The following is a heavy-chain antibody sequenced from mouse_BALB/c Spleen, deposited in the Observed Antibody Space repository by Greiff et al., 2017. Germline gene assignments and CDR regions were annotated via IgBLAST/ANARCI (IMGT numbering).Heavy chain of an antibody. J-gene: IGHJ4*01. Sequence: EVKLVESGPELVKPGASVKVSCKASGYSFTDYNMYWVKQSHGKSLEWIGYIDPYNGGTSYNQKFKGKATLTVDKSSSTAFMHLNSLTSEASAVYYCARGAYYGRLGAMDYWGQGTSVTVSS. CDR1: GYSFTDYN. V-gene: IGHV1S135*01. CDR2: IDPYNGGT. CDR3: ARGAYYGRLGAMDY. D-gene: IGHD1-1*01.